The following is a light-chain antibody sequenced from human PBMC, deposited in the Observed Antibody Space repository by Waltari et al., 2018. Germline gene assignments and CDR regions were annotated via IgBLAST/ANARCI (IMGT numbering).Light chain of an antibody. Sequence: QSALTQPASVSGSPGQSITIPCTGTSSDVGTYNYVPWYQQHPGKAPKLMIYDVTNRPSGVSNRFSGSKSGNTASLTISGLQAEDEADYYCNSYTSSSTFVVFGGGTKLTVL. V-gene: IGLV2-14*03. J-gene: IGLJ2*01. CDR2: DVT. CDR1: SSDVGTYNY. CDR3: NSYTSSSTFVV.